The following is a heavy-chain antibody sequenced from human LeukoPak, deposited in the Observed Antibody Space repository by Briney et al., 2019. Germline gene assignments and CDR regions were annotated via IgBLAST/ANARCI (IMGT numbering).Heavy chain of an antibody. D-gene: IGHD2-2*01. V-gene: IGHV3-30*04. J-gene: IGHJ5*02. CDR3: ARGTRYCSSTSCYVTWFDP. Sequence: GGSLRLSSSASGFTFSSYASHWVRQAPGKGLEWVAVISYDGSNKYYADSVKGRFTILRDNSTNTLYLQMNSLRAEDTAVYYCARGTRYCSSTSCYVTWFDPWGQGALVTVSS. CDR2: ISYDGSNK. CDR1: GFTFSSYA.